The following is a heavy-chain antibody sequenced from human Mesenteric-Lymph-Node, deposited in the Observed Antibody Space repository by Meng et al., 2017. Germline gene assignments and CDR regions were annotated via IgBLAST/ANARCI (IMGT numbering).Heavy chain of an antibody. D-gene: IGHD2-21*01. J-gene: IGHJ4*02. CDR2: IYNSGST. CDR1: GGSIGSGDYY. CDR3: AREGRSHQVGVSVY. V-gene: IGHV4-30-4*01. Sequence: QEAGPGLVQPSHTPSPTCTVAGGSIGSGDYYWSWTRQPPGKGLEWIGYIYNSGSTYYNPSLKSRVTISVDTSKSQFSLKLRFVTAADTAVYYCAREGRSHQVGVSVYWGQGNLVTVSS.